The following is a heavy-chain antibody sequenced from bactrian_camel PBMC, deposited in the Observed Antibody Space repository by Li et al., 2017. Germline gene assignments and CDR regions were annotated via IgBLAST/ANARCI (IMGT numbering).Heavy chain of an antibody. J-gene: IGHJ4*01. CDR1: RNTYSLKC. Sequence: VQLVESGGGLVQAGGSLRLSCAASRNTYSLKCMAWFRQAPGKEREGVAAVYTGDGYTNYADSVKGRFTISRDNAKSTLYLQMNSLKPEDTAVYHCAADFLYYSGYELNRWGQGTQVTVS. D-gene: IGHD2*01. CDR2: VYTGDGYT. CDR3: AADFLYYSGYELNR. V-gene: IGHV3S54*01.